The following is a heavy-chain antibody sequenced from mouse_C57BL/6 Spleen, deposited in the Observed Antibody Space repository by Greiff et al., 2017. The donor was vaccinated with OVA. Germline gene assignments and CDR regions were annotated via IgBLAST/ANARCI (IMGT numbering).Heavy chain of an antibody. Sequence: VQLQQSGPVLARPGASVKMSCKTSGYTFTSYWMHWVKQRPGQGLEWIGAIYPGNSDTSYNQKFKGKAKLTAVTSASTAYMELSSLTNEDSAVYYCTRKDGNYVPFDYWGQGTTLTVSS. J-gene: IGHJ2*01. V-gene: IGHV1-5*01. CDR1: GYTFTSYW. CDR3: TRKDGNYVPFDY. CDR2: IYPGNSDT. D-gene: IGHD2-1*01.